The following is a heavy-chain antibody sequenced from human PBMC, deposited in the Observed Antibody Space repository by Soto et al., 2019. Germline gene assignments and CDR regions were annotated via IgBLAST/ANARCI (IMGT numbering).Heavy chain of an antibody. Sequence: SVKVSCKASGYTFTSYAMHWVRQARGQGLEWIGWIVAASGKTDYSQIFQERVTITRDMSTSAAYMELSSLSSEDTAVYYCAATLDWGSYDFGGYPSWGQGTLVTVSS. V-gene: IGHV1-58*02. CDR3: AATLDWGSYDFGGYPS. J-gene: IGHJ4*02. D-gene: IGHD3-22*01. CDR1: GYTFTSYA. CDR2: IVAASGKT.